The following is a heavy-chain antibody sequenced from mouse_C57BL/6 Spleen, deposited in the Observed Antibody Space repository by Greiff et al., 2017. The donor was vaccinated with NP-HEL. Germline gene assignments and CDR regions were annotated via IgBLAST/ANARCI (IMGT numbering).Heavy chain of an antibody. J-gene: IGHJ4*01. CDR1: GYSFTGYY. V-gene: IGHV1-42*01. Sequence: VQLQQSGPELVKPGASVKISCKASGYSFTGYYMNWVKQSPEKSLEWIGEINPSTGGTTYNQKFKAKATLTVDKSSSTAYMQRKSLTSEDSAVYYCARTIYYYYDHYAMDYWGQGTSVTVSS. D-gene: IGHD2-4*01. CDR3: ARTIYYYYDHYAMDY. CDR2: INPSTGGT.